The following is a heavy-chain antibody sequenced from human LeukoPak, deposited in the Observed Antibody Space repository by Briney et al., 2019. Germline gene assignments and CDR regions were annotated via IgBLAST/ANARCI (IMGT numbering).Heavy chain of an antibody. CDR2: VTHNGGT. D-gene: IGHD6-6*01. CDR3: AKDVPEHSSLLLQDYGGFDY. V-gene: IGHV4-34*01. CDR1: GGSFSGFY. J-gene: IGHJ4*02. Sequence: SETLSLTCAVYGGSFSGFYWSWIRQPPGQGLEWIGDVTHNGGTYYNWSLKSRVTISIDTSKNQFSLKLNSVTAADTAVYYCAKDVPEHSSLLLQDYGGFDYWGQGTLVTVSS.